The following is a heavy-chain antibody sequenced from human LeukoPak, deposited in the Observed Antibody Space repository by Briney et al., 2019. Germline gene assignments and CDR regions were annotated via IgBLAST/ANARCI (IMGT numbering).Heavy chain of an antibody. CDR1: GFTLSSHW. V-gene: IGHV3-74*01. CDR3: ARVAGTTDTGLPWGQADY. J-gene: IGHJ4*02. D-gene: IGHD1-7*01. CDR2: INTDGIST. Sequence: QSGGSLRLSCAASGFTLSSHWMHWVRQAPGKGLVWVSRINTDGISTNYADSVKGRFTISRDNAKNTLYLQMSTLRAEDTAVYYCARVAGTTDTGLPWGQADYWGQGTLVTVSS.